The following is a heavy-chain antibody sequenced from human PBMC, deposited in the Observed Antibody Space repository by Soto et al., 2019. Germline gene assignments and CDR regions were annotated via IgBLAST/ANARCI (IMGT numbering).Heavy chain of an antibody. CDR2: IYYSGST. Sequence: QVQLQESGPGLVKPSQTLSLTCTVSGGSISSGDYYWSWIRQPPGKGLEWIGYIYYSGSTYYNPSLKSRVTISVDTSKNQFSLKLSSVTAADTAVYYCARGDPIFSGPSALGTDYWGQGTLVTVSS. CDR3: ARGDPIFSGPSALGTDY. CDR1: GGSISSGDYY. D-gene: IGHD3-9*01. V-gene: IGHV4-30-4*01. J-gene: IGHJ4*02.